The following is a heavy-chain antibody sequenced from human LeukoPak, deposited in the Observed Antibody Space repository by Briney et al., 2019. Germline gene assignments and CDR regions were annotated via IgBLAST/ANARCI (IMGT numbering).Heavy chain of an antibody. D-gene: IGHD3-10*01. CDR3: ARDTYHPSITMVRGVIGY. J-gene: IGHJ4*02. Sequence: GGSLRLSCAASGFTFSDYYMSWIRQAPGKGLEWVSYISSSGSTIYYADSVKGRFTISRDNAKNSLYLQMNSLRAEDTAVYYCARDTYHPSITMVRGVIGYWGQGTLVTVSS. V-gene: IGHV3-11*01. CDR1: GFTFSDYY. CDR2: ISSSGSTI.